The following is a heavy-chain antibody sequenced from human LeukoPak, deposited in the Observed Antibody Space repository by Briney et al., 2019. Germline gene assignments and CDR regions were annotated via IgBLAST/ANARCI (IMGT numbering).Heavy chain of an antibody. Sequence: SVKVSCKASGGTFSSYAISWVRQAPGQGLEWMGGIIPIIGTANYAQKFQGRVTITADESTSTAYMELSSLRSEDTAVYYCARDRSTAMPQYAFDIWGQGTMVTVSS. CDR3: ARDRSTAMPQYAFDI. CDR1: GGTFSSYA. CDR2: IIPIIGTA. D-gene: IGHD5-18*01. V-gene: IGHV1-69*13. J-gene: IGHJ3*02.